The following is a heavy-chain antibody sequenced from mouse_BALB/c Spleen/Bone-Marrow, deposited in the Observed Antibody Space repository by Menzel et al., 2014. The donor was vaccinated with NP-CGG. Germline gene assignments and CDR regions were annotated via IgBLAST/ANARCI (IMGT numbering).Heavy chain of an antibody. CDR2: IWGDGST. D-gene: IGHD1-2*01. CDR3: ARDHYYGYFDY. V-gene: IGHV2-6-7*01. J-gene: IGHJ2*01. CDR1: GFSLTDYG. Sequence: VMLVESGPGLVAPSQRLSITCTVSGFSLTDYGVNWVRQPPGKGLEWLGMIWGDGSTDYNSALKSRLSISKDNSKSQVFLKMNSLQTDDTARYYCARDHYYGYFDYWGQGTTLTVSS.